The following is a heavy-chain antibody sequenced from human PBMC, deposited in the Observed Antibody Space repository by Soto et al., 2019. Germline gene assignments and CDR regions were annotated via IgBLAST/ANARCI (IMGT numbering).Heavy chain of an antibody. Sequence: GGSLRLSCAASGFTFSSYAMSWVRQAPGKGLEWVSAISGSGGSTYYADSVKGRFTISRDNSKNTLYLQMNSRRAEDTAVYYCAKMRSAWGSLDAFDIWGQGTMVTVSS. CDR1: GFTFSSYA. CDR2: ISGSGGST. CDR3: AKMRSAWGSLDAFDI. V-gene: IGHV3-23*01. D-gene: IGHD7-27*01. J-gene: IGHJ3*02.